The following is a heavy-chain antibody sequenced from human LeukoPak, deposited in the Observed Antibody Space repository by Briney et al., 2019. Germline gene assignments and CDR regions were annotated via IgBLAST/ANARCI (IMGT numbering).Heavy chain of an antibody. V-gene: IGHV4-39*07. CDR1: GGSISSSSYY. CDR2: IYYSGST. D-gene: IGHD2-2*01. Sequence: PSETLSLTCTISGGSISSSSYYWGWIRQPPGKGLEWIGSIYYSGSTNYNPSLKSRVTMSVDTSKNQFSLKLSSVTAADTAVYYCARERRYCSSTSCFYFDYWGQGTLVTVSS. CDR3: ARERRYCSSTSCFYFDY. J-gene: IGHJ4*02.